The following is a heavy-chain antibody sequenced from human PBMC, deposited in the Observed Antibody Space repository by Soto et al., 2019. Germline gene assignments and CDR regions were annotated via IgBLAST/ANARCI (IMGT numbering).Heavy chain of an antibody. V-gene: IGHV3-33*01. CDR2: IWSDGNKR. D-gene: IGHD5-12*01. Sequence: PGGSLRLSCAVSGFTFGVYGMHWVRQAPCKGPEWVAVIWSDGNKRSYADSVKGRFTISRDNSKNTLYLQMNSLRVEDTAIYYCARDRWLRYYFDYWGQGTVVTVSS. CDR3: ARDRWLRYYFDY. CDR1: GFTFGVYG. J-gene: IGHJ4*02.